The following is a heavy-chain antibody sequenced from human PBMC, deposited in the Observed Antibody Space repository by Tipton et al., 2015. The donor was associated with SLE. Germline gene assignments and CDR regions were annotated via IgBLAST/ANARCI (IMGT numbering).Heavy chain of an antibody. Sequence: SLRLSCAASGFTFSSYGMHWVRQAPGKGLEWVAVIWYDGSNKYYADSVKGRFTISRDNPKNTLYLQMNSLRAEDTAVYYCATQLVPYYYGMDVWGQGTTVTVSS. CDR1: GFTFSSYG. D-gene: IGHD6-13*01. CDR2: IWYDGSNK. J-gene: IGHJ6*02. CDR3: ATQLVPYYYGMDV. V-gene: IGHV3-33*01.